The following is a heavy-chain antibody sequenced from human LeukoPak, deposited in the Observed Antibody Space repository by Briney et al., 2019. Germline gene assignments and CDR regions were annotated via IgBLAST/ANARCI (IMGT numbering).Heavy chain of an antibody. V-gene: IGHV3-7*01. CDR1: GFTFSSYA. J-gene: IGHJ3*01. CDR2: IKQDGSEQ. D-gene: IGHD3-22*01. Sequence: GGSLRLSCAASGFTFSSYAMSWVRQAPGKGLEWVANIKQDGSEQYYVDSVKGRFTISRDNAKNSLYLQMNSLRAEDTAVYYCARDTEMLYYDANGYHAWGQGTMVTVSS. CDR3: ARDTEMLYYDANGYHA.